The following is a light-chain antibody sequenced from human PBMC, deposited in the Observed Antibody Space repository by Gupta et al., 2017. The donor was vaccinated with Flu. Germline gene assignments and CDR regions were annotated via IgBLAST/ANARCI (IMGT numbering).Light chain of an antibody. V-gene: IGLV1-44*01. J-gene: IGLJ3*02. CDR2: SNR. CDR3: AVWDDSLDGRV. CDR1: RSNIGSNS. Sequence: RSNIGSNSVTWYRQVPGTAPKLLIYSNRQRPSGVPDRFSGSKSGTSASLAISGLQSDDEADYYCAVWDDSLDGRVFGGGTKVTVL.